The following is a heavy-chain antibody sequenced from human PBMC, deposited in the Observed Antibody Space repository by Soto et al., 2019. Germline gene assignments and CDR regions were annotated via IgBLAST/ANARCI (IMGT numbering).Heavy chain of an antibody. D-gene: IGHD3-22*01. Sequence: GGSLRLSCAASGFTFSSYSMNWVRQAPGKGLEWVSSISSSSSYIYYADSVKGRFTISRDNAKNSLYLQMNSLRAEDTAVYYCARAVGYYDSRGDYYYYGMDVWGQGTTVTVSS. CDR2: ISSSSSYI. V-gene: IGHV3-21*01. J-gene: IGHJ6*02. CDR1: GFTFSSYS. CDR3: ARAVGYYDSRGDYYYYGMDV.